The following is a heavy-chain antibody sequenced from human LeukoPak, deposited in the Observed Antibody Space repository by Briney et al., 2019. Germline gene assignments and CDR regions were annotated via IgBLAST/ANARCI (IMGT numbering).Heavy chain of an antibody. V-gene: IGHV3-66*01. CDR3: ARTVDTAMAVTFDY. Sequence: GESLRLSCADSGFTFSSYWMHWVRQAPGKGLEWVSIIYSGGFTYYADSVKGRFTISRDNSKNTLYLQVNALRPEDTAVYYCARTVDTAMAVTFDYWGQGSLVTVSS. CDR1: GFTFSSYW. CDR2: IYSGGFT. D-gene: IGHD5-18*01. J-gene: IGHJ4*02.